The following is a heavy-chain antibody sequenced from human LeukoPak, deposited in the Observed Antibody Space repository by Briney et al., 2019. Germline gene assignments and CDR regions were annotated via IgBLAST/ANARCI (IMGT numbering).Heavy chain of an antibody. J-gene: IGHJ4*02. CDR3: ARSGVGRYD. Sequence: GRSLRLSCAASGFTFSSDAMHWVRQAPGKGLEWVAVISYDGSNKYYADSVKGRFTISKDNSKNTLYLQMNSLEAEDTAVYYCARSGVGRYDWGQGTLVTVSS. CDR1: GFTFSSDA. V-gene: IGHV3-30-3*01. CDR2: ISYDGSNK. D-gene: IGHD5-12*01.